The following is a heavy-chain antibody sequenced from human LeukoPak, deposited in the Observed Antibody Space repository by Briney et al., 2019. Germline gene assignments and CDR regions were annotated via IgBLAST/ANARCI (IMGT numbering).Heavy chain of an antibody. V-gene: IGHV4-39*07. CDR1: GGSLSSSSYY. Sequence: PSETLSLTCSVSGGSLSSSSYYWGWIRQPPGRGLEWIGNIYETGSTNYNPSLKSRVTISVDTSKNQFSLKLRSVTAADTALYYCARSELSCSGGSCPTRYAFDIWGQGTAVTASS. D-gene: IGHD2-15*01. J-gene: IGHJ3*02. CDR3: ARSELSCSGGSCPTRYAFDI. CDR2: IYETGST.